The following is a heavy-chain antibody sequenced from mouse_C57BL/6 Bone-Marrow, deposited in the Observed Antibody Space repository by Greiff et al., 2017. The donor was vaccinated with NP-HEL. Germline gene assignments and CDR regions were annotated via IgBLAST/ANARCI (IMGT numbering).Heavy chain of an antibody. D-gene: IGHD1-1*01. CDR2: IHPNRGST. V-gene: IGHV1-64*01. J-gene: IGHJ1*03. CDR3: ARPPLYYYGSSHWYFDV. CDR1: GYTFTSYW. Sequence: VQLQQPGAELVKPGASVKLSCKASGYTFTSYWMHWVKQRPGQGLEWIGMIHPNRGSTNYNEKFKSKATLTVDKSSSTAYMQLSSLTSEDSAVYYCARPPLYYYGSSHWYFDVWGTGTTVTVSA.